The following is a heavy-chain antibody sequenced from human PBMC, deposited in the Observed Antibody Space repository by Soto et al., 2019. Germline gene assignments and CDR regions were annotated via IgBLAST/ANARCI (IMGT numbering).Heavy chain of an antibody. CDR3: ARGWATTAGTGDN. CDR1: GFRFSNYW. D-gene: IGHD6-19*01. Sequence: ELQLVESGGGLVQPGGSLRLSCVVSGFRFSNYWMSWARQAPGKGLEWVANIKQDGSETYYVDSVKGRFTISRDNAANSLYLPMTSLRADDTAIYYCARGWATTAGTGDNWGQGTLVIVSS. CDR2: IKQDGSET. V-gene: IGHV3-7*01. J-gene: IGHJ4*02.